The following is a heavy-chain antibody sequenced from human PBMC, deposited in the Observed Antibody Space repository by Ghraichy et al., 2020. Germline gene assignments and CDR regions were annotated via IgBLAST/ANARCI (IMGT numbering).Heavy chain of an antibody. J-gene: IGHJ4*02. Sequence: GGSLRLSCAASGFTFSSYWMSWVRQAPGKGLEWVANIKQDGSEKYYVDSVKGRFTISRDNAKNSLYLQMNSLRAEDTAVYYCARDIVVVPAIYYFDYWGQGTLVTVSS. V-gene: IGHV3-7*01. CDR3: ARDIVVVPAIYYFDY. D-gene: IGHD2-2*01. CDR2: IKQDGSEK. CDR1: GFTFSSYW.